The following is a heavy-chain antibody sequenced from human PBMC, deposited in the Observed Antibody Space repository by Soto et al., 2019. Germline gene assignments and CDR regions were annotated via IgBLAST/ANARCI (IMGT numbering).Heavy chain of an antibody. J-gene: IGHJ4*02. CDR2: ISYDGSNK. V-gene: IGHV3-30-3*01. Sequence: GGSLRLSCAASGFTFSSYAMHWVRQAPGKGLEWVAVISYDGSNKYYADSVKGRFTISRDNSKNTLYLQMNSLRAEDTAVYYCARTAVAGTGNYFDYWGQGTLVTVSS. CDR1: GFTFSSYA. D-gene: IGHD6-19*01. CDR3: ARTAVAGTGNYFDY.